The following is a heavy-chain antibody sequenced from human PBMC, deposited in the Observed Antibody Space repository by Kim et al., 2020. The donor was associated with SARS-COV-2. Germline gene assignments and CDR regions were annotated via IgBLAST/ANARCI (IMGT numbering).Heavy chain of an antibody. J-gene: IGHJ3*02. CDR3: ARHGNSSGSFAFDI. D-gene: IGHD6-19*01. Sequence: NPSLKSRVTISVDTSKNQFSLKLSSVTAADTAVYYCARHGNSSGSFAFDIWGQGTMVTVSS. V-gene: IGHV4-39*01.